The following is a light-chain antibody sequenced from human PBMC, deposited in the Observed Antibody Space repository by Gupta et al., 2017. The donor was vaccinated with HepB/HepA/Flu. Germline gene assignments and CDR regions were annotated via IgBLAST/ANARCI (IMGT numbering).Light chain of an antibody. V-gene: IGKV3-11*01. Sequence: EIVLTQYPASLSLSPGERATLSCRASENLGSYLAWYQQKPGQAPRLRIYDSSNRATGIPARFSGSGSGTDFTLTIDSLETEDFALYYCQQRSVWWTFGQGTKVELK. CDR1: ENLGSY. CDR2: DSS. J-gene: IGKJ1*01. CDR3: QQRSVWWT.